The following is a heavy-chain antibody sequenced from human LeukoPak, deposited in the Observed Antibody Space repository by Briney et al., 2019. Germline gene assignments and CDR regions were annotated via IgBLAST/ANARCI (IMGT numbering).Heavy chain of an antibody. CDR1: GFTFSSYW. Sequence: HPGGSLRLSCAASGFTFSSYWMSWVRQAPGKGLEWVASIKQDGSEKYYVDSVKGRFTISRDNAKNSLYLQMNSLRAEDTAVYYCARDQTSDSYDYVWGSYRFPYYYYYGMDVWGKGTTVTVSS. CDR3: ARDQTSDSYDYVWGSYRFPYYYYYGMDV. V-gene: IGHV3-7*03. CDR2: IKQDGSEK. D-gene: IGHD3-16*02. J-gene: IGHJ6*04.